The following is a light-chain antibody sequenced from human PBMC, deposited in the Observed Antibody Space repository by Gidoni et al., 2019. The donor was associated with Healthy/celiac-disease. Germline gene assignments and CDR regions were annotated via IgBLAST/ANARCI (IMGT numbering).Light chain of an antibody. V-gene: IGKV2-28*01. CDR1: QSLLHSNGYNN. J-gene: IGKJ1*01. CDR3: MQALQTPQT. Sequence: DTVMTQSPLSLPVTPGEPASISCRSRQSLLHSNGYNNLVWYLQKPGQSTQLLIYLGPNRDSGVPVGFRGSGSGRDFTLKISRVEAEDVGVYYCMQALQTPQTCGQGTKVEIK. CDR2: LGP.